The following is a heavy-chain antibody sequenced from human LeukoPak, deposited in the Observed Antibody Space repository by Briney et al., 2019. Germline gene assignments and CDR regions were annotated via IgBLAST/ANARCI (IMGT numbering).Heavy chain of an antibody. J-gene: IGHJ4*02. Sequence: GGSLRLSCAASGFTFSSHAMSWVRQAPGKGLEWVSAISGSGGSTYYADSVKGRFTISRDNSKNTLYLQMNSLRAEDTAVYYCAKAYSSSWYYYVIGYWGQGTLVTVSS. V-gene: IGHV3-23*01. D-gene: IGHD6-13*01. CDR2: ISGSGGST. CDR3: AKAYSSSWYYYVIGY. CDR1: GFTFSSHA.